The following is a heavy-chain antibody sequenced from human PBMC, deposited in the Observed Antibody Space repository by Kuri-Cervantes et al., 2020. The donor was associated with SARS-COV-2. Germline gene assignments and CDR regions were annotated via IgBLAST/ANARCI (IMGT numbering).Heavy chain of an antibody. D-gene: IGHD2-2*01. Sequence: GGSLRLSFAASGFTFRSYGMHWVRQAPGKGLEWVSYISSSSSYTNYADSVKGRFTISRDNAKNSLYLQMNSLRAEDTAVYYCASAPAAADGTYYYYYYGMDVWGQGTTVTVSS. J-gene: IGHJ6*01. CDR3: ASAPAAADGTYYYYYYGMDV. V-gene: IGHV3-21*05. CDR2: ISSSSSYT. CDR1: GFTFRSYG.